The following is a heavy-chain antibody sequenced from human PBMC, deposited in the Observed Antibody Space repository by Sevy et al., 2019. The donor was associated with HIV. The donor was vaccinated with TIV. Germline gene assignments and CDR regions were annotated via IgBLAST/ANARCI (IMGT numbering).Heavy chain of an antibody. CDR2: IRNKDYNGTT. CDR1: GFAFSNYG. Sequence: GGSLRLSCTTSGFAFSNYGLSWVRQAPGKGLERVGFIRNKDYNGTTEYAASVRGRFFISRDDSKSVAYLQMNNLKTADTGLYYCTRSVTTIYWRRGTRVTVSS. J-gene: IGHJ4*02. D-gene: IGHD4-4*01. V-gene: IGHV3-49*04. CDR3: TRSVTTIY.